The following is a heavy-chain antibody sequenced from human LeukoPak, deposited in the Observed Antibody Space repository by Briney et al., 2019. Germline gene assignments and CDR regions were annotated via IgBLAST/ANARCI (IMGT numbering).Heavy chain of an antibody. Sequence: SGPTLVKPTQTLTLTCTFSGFSLSTSGVGVGWIRQPPGKALEWLALIYWNDDKRYSPSLKSRLTITKDTSKNQVVLTMTNMDPVDTATCYCAHVQAYYDFWSGYSEAFDYWGQGTLVTVSS. CDR2: IYWNDDK. V-gene: IGHV2-5*01. J-gene: IGHJ4*02. D-gene: IGHD3-3*01. CDR3: AHVQAYYDFWSGYSEAFDY. CDR1: GFSLSTSGVG.